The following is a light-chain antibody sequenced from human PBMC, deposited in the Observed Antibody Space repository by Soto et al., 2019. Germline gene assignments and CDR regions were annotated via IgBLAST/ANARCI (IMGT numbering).Light chain of an antibody. CDR3: SSYTSSSTIYV. CDR1: SSDVGGYNY. V-gene: IGLV2-14*01. J-gene: IGLJ1*01. CDR2: DVS. Sequence: QSALTQPASVSGSPGQSITISCTGTSSDVGGYNYVSWYQQNPGKAPKLMIYDVSVRPSGVSTRFSGSKSGNTASLTISGLQAEDYADYYCSSYTSSSTIYVFGTGTKVTVL.